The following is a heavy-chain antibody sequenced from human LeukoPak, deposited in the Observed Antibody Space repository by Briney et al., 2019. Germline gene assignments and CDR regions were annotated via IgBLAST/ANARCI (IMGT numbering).Heavy chain of an antibody. CDR1: GFTFSSYS. D-gene: IGHD6-6*01. J-gene: IGHJ4*02. CDR3: ARGTSIAALGY. CDR2: ISSSSSYI. V-gene: IGHV3-21*01. Sequence: GGSLRLSCAASGFTFSSYSMNWVRQAPGKGLEWVSSISSSSSYIYYADSVKGRFTISRDNAKNSLYLQMNSLRAEDAAVYYCARGTSIAALGYWGQGTLVTVSS.